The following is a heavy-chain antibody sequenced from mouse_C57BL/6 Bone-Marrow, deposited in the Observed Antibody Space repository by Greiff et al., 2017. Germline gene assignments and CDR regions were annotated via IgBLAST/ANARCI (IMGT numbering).Heavy chain of an antibody. Sequence: VQLQQSGAELARPGASVKLSCKASGYTFTSYGISWVKQRPGQGLEWIGEIYPRSGNTYYNEKFKGKATLTADKSSSTAYMELRSLTSEDSAVYFCARRGYWYFDVWGTGTTVTVSS. V-gene: IGHV1-81*01. CDR1: GYTFTSYG. CDR2: IYPRSGNT. CDR3: ARRGYWYFDV. J-gene: IGHJ1*03.